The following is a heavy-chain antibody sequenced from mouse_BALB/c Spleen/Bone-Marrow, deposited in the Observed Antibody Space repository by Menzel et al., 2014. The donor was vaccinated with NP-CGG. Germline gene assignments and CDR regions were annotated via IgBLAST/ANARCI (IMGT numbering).Heavy chain of an antibody. J-gene: IGHJ2*01. CDR1: GFTFSSYA. Sequence: EVNVVESGGGLAQPGGSLRLSCAASGFTFSSYAMSWVRQTPEKRLEWVAYITIGGGGSYYPDAVKGRFAISRDNAENTLHLQMSSLKSEDTAIYYCTRHGGGPDYFDHWGQGTTLIVSS. CDR3: TRHGGGPDYFDH. V-gene: IGHV5-12-2*01. CDR2: ITIGGGGS.